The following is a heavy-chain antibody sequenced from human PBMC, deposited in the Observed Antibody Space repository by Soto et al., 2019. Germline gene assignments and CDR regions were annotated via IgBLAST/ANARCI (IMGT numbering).Heavy chain of an antibody. CDR3: AKGWMATVTYSDY. D-gene: IGHD4-17*01. J-gene: IGHJ4*02. V-gene: IGHV3-23*01. CDR2: ITGSGGST. Sequence: EMHLLESGGGLVQPGGSLRLSCAASGFTFSNYAMSWVRQAPGKGLESVSAITGSGGSTFYADSVKGRFTISRDNSENTLLLQMNSLRVEDTAMYYCAKGWMATVTYSDYWGQGTLVTVSS. CDR1: GFTFSNYA.